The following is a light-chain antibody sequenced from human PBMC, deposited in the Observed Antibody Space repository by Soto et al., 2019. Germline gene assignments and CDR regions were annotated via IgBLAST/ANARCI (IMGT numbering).Light chain of an antibody. CDR1: QSVSSSY. J-gene: IGKJ1*01. V-gene: IGKV3-20*01. Sequence: EIVFTQSPLTLSLSPSERATLSCRASQSVSSSYLAWYQQKPGQAPRLLIYGASSRATGIPDRFSGSGSGTDFTLTISRLEPEDFAVYYCQQYGSSPRTFGQGTKVDIK. CDR3: QQYGSSPRT. CDR2: GAS.